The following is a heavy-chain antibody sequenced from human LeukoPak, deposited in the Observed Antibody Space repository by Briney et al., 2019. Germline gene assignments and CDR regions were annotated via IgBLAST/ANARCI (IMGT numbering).Heavy chain of an antibody. J-gene: IGHJ4*02. Sequence: SETLSLTCTVSGGSLSSSSYYWGWIRQPPGKGLEWIGSIYYSGSTYYNPSLKSRVTISVDTSKNQFSLKLSSVTAADTAVYYCARDFSYSSGCFDYWGQGTLVTVSS. D-gene: IGHD6-19*01. CDR1: GGSLSSSSYY. V-gene: IGHV4-39*07. CDR2: IYYSGST. CDR3: ARDFSYSSGCFDY.